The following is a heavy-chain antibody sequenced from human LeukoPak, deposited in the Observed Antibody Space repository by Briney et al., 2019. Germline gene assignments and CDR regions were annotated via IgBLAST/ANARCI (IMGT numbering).Heavy chain of an antibody. CDR2: INPNSGGT. Sequence: ASVKVSCKASGYTFADYYMHWVRQAPGQGLEWMGWINPNSGGTNYAQKFQGRVTMTRDTSISTAYMELSRLRSDDTAVYYCARGPYYGGNSIEYFQHWGQGTLVTVSS. CDR3: ARGPYYGGNSIEYFQH. V-gene: IGHV1-2*02. CDR1: GYTFADYY. D-gene: IGHD4-23*01. J-gene: IGHJ1*01.